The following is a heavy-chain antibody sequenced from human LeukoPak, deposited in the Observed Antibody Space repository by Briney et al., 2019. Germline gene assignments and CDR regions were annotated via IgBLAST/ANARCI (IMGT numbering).Heavy chain of an antibody. CDR3: AKDTDGAAAGTTWGH. Sequence: GASVKVSCKVSGYNLTELSMHWVRQAPGKGLEWMGGFDPEDGETIYAQKFQGRVTMTEDTSTDTAYMELSSLRAEDTALYYCAKDTDGAAAGTTWGHWGQGTLVTVSS. CDR1: GYNLTELS. V-gene: IGHV1-24*01. D-gene: IGHD6-13*01. CDR2: FDPEDGET. J-gene: IGHJ4*02.